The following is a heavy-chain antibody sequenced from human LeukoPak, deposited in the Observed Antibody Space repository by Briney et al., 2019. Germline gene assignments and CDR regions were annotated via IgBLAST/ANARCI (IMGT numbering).Heavy chain of an antibody. D-gene: IGHD3-9*01. CDR3: AGRLTGSYFDY. CDR2: ISASGGST. J-gene: IGHJ4*02. CDR1: GFTFSSYS. Sequence: GGSLRLSCAASGFTFSSYSMNWVRKAPGKGLEWVSGISASGGSTYYADSVKGRFTISRDNSKNTLYLQMNSLRAEDTAVYYCAGRLTGSYFDYWGQGTLVTVSS. V-gene: IGHV3-23*01.